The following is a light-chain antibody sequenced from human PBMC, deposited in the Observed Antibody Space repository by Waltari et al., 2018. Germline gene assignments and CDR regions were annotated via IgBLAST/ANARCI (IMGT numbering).Light chain of an antibody. J-gene: IGKJ5*01. CDR1: QGISNS. CDR3: QKYNSAPHT. CDR2: GAS. Sequence: IQMTQSPSSLSASVGDRVTITCRASQGISNSLAWYQQKPGKVPKLLIYGASTLQSGVPPRFSGDGSGTDFTLTISSLQPEDVATYHCQKYNSAPHTFGQGTRLDIK. V-gene: IGKV1-27*01.